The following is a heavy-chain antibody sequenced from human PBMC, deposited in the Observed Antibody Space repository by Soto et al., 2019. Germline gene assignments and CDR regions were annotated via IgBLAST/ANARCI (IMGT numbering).Heavy chain of an antibody. CDR1: GGTFSSYA. J-gene: IGHJ6*02. Sequence: QVQLVQSGAEVKKPGSSVKVSCKASGGTFSSYALSWVRQAPGQGLEWMGGIIPIFGSTNYAQKFQGGVTMTADGSTSTAYMELTSLRSEDSAVYYCARVYGGGSYYYYGMDVWGQGTTVTVSS. V-gene: IGHV1-69*12. D-gene: IGHD3-16*01. CDR3: ARVYGGGSYYYYGMDV. CDR2: IIPIFGST.